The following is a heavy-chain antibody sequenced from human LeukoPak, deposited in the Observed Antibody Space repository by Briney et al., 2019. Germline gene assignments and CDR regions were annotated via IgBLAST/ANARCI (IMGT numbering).Heavy chain of an antibody. D-gene: IGHD6-13*01. CDR1: GGSISSYY. J-gene: IGHJ4*02. V-gene: IGHV4-59*01. CDR3: ARAAAVVAFDY. CDR2: IYYSGST. Sequence: SETLSLTCTVSGGSISSYYWSWIRQPPGKGLEWIGYIYYSGSTNYNPYLKSRVTISVDPSKNQFSLKLSSVTAADTAVYYCARAAAVVAFDYWGQGTLVTVSS.